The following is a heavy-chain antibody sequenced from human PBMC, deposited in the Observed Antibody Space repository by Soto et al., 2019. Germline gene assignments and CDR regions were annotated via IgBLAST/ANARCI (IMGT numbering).Heavy chain of an antibody. CDR1: GYTFTSYY. CDR3: ARVGSPAYCGGDCWGYYFDY. V-gene: IGHV1-46*01. D-gene: IGHD2-21*02. CDR2: INPSGGST. Sequence: ASVKVSCKASGYTFTSYYMHWVRQAPGQGLEWMGIINPSGGSTSYAQKFQGGVTMTRDTSTSTVYMELSSLRSEDTAVYYCARVGSPAYCGGDCWGYYFDYWGQGTLVTVSS. J-gene: IGHJ4*02.